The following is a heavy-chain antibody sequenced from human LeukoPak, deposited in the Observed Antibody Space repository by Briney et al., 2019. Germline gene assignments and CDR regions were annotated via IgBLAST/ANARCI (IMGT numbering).Heavy chain of an antibody. V-gene: IGHV3-30*04. CDR3: ARDAVMDV. CDR2: ISYDGSNK. CDR1: GFTFSSYA. J-gene: IGHJ6*02. Sequence: GRSLRLPCAVSGFTFSSYAMHWVRQAPGKGLEWVAVISYDGSNKYYADSVKGRFTISRDNSKNTLYLQMNSLRAEDTAVYYCARDAVMDVWGQGTTVTVSS.